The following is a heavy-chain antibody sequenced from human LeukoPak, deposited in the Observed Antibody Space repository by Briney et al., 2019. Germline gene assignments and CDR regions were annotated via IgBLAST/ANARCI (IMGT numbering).Heavy chain of an antibody. CDR2: ISAYNGNT. V-gene: IGHV1-18*01. D-gene: IGHD6-19*01. CDR3: ARVTGAGYFDY. Sequence: ASVKVSCKASGYTFTSYGISWVRQAPGQGLEWMGWISAYNGNTNYAQKLQGRVTMTRDTSTSTVYMELSSLRSEDTAVYYCARVTGAGYFDYWGQGTLVTASS. J-gene: IGHJ4*02. CDR1: GYTFTSYG.